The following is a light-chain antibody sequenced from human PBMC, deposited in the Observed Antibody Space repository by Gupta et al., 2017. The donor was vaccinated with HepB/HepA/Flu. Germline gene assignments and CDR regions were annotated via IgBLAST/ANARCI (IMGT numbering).Light chain of an antibody. CDR2: DDR. V-gene: IGLV3-21*03. Sequence: SYVLTQPPPVSVAPGKTATITCGENNIGSKSVHWYQQKPGQAPVLVVYDDRDRPLGIPERFSGSNSGNTATLTISRVEAGDEADYYCQVWDGDSDHYVFGTGTKVTVL. J-gene: IGLJ1*01. CDR1: NIGSKS. CDR3: QVWDGDSDHYV.